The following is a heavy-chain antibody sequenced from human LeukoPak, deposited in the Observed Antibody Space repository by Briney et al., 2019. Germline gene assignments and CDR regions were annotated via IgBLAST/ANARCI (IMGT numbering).Heavy chain of an antibody. Sequence: GGSLRLSCAASGFTFSSYSMNWVRQAPGKGLEWVSSISSSSYIYYADSVKGRFNISRDNAKNSLYLQMNSLRAEDTAVYYCARVQFGEFTGAFDYWGQGTLVTVSS. D-gene: IGHD3-10*01. CDR1: GFTFSSYS. J-gene: IGHJ4*02. CDR3: ARVQFGEFTGAFDY. V-gene: IGHV3-21*01. CDR2: ISSSSYI.